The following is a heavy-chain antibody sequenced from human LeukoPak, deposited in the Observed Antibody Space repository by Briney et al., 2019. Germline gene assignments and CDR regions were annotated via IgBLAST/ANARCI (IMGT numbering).Heavy chain of an antibody. J-gene: IGHJ4*02. V-gene: IGHV3-30*03. D-gene: IGHD4-17*01. Sequence: PGRSLRLSCAASGFTFSSYGMHWVRQAPGKGLEWVAVISYDGSNKYYADSVKGRFTISRDNSKNTLYLQMNSLRAEDTAVYYCARDCASMRYGDSSVLDYWGQGTLVTVSS. CDR2: ISYDGSNK. CDR1: GFTFSSYG. CDR3: ARDCASMRYGDSSVLDY.